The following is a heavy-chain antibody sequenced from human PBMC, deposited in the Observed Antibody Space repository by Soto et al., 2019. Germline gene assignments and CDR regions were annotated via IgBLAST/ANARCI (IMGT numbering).Heavy chain of an antibody. CDR3: ARDLKLRFLEWSANWFDP. Sequence: ASVKVSCKASGYTFTSYGISWVRQAPGQGLEWMGWINAYNGNTNYAQKFQGRVTMTTDTSTSTAYMELRSLRSDDTAVYYCARDLKLRFLEWSANWFDPWGQGTLVTVSS. V-gene: IGHV1-18*01. CDR1: GYTFTSYG. J-gene: IGHJ5*02. D-gene: IGHD3-3*01. CDR2: INAYNGNT.